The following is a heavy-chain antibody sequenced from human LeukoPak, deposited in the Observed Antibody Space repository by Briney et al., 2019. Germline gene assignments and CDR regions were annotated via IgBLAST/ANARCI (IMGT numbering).Heavy chain of an antibody. CDR2: IYYSGST. V-gene: IGHV4-61*01. CDR1: GGSVSSNIYY. Sequence: SETLSLTCTLSGGSVSSNIYYWNWIRQPPGKGLEWIGYIYYSGSTNYNPSLKSRVTISVDTSKNQFSLKLTSLTAADTPVYYCAREDSSGYLGYWGQGTLVTVSS. J-gene: IGHJ4*02. D-gene: IGHD3-22*01. CDR3: AREDSSGYLGY.